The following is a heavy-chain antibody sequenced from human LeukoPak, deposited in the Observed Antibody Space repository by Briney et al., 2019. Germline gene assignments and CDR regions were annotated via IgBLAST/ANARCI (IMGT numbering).Heavy chain of an antibody. CDR2: IIPIFGTA. CDR3: ARDNGGDYGDYGFDY. V-gene: IGHV1-69*13. D-gene: IGHD4-17*01. J-gene: IGHJ4*02. CDR1: GGTFSSYA. Sequence: SVKVSCKASGGTFSSYAISWVRQAPGQGLEWMGGIIPIFGTANYAQKFQGRVTITADESTSTAYMELRSLRSEDTAVYYCARDNGGDYGDYGFDYWGQGTLVTVSS.